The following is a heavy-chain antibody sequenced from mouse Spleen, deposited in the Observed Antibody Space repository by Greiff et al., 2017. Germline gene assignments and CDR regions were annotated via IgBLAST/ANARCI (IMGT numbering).Heavy chain of an antibody. CDR1: GYSFTGYY. Sequence: EVKLMESGPELVKPGASVKISCKASGYSFTGYYMNWVKQSPEKSLEWIGEINPSTGGTTYNQKFKAKATLTVDKSSSTAYMQLKSLTSEDSAVYYCASGSRKFAYWGQGTLVTVSA. V-gene: IGHV1-42*01. CDR3: ASGSRKFAY. J-gene: IGHJ3*01. CDR2: INPSTGGT.